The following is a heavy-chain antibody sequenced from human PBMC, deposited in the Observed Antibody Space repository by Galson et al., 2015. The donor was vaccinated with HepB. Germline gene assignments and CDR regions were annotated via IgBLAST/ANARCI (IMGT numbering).Heavy chain of an antibody. CDR1: GFSITTAGVG. CDR3: AHRPLTFHYDAGGYWNYFDA. CDR2: IYWDDDK. D-gene: IGHD3-22*01. Sequence: PALVKPTQTLTLTCTLSGFSITTAGVGVGWIRQPPGRALEWLGIIYWDDDKHYSPTLKNRVAITKDTSKNQVVLTMTNMESVDTGTYFCAHRPLTFHYDAGGYWNYFDAWGPGTLVSVSS. V-gene: IGHV2-5*02. J-gene: IGHJ4*02.